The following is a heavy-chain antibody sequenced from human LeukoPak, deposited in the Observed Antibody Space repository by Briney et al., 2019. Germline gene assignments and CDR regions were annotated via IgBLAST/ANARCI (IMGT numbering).Heavy chain of an antibody. CDR3: AGAPAHYYDSSDHYYVGESYFDY. Sequence: GGSLRLSCAASGFTFSSYWMSWVRQAPGKGLEWVANIKQDGSEKYYVDSVKGRFTISRDNAKNSLYLQMNSLRAEDTAVYYCAGAPAHYYDSSDHYYVGESYFDYWGQGTLVTVSS. V-gene: IGHV3-7*01. J-gene: IGHJ4*02. CDR1: GFTFSSYW. CDR2: IKQDGSEK. D-gene: IGHD3-22*01.